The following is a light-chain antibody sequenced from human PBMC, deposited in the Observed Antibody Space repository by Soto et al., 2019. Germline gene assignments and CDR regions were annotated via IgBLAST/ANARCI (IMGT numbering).Light chain of an antibody. CDR1: QSISSW. V-gene: IGKV1-5*03. Sequence: DIQMTQSPSTLSASIGDRVTITCRASQSISSWLAWYQQKPGKAPKLPIYKASILESGVPSRFSGSGSGTEFSLTISSLQPEDFATYYCQQYNTYWTFAQGTKVEIK. CDR3: QQYNTYWT. J-gene: IGKJ1*01. CDR2: KAS.